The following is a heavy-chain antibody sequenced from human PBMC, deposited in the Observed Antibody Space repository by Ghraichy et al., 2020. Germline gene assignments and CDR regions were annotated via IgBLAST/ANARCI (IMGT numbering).Heavy chain of an antibody. J-gene: IGHJ4*02. D-gene: IGHD3-22*01. Sequence: ETLSLTCAASGFTFSSYAMHWVRQAPGKGLEYVSAISSNGGSTYYANSVKGRFTISRDNSKNTLYLQMGSLRAEDMAVYYCARVGTSSGYYYFDYWGQGTLVTVSS. CDR2: ISSNGGST. CDR1: GFTFSSYA. CDR3: ARVGTSSGYYYFDY. V-gene: IGHV3-64*01.